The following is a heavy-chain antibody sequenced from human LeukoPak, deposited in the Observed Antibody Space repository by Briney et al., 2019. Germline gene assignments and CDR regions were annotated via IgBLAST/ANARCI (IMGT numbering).Heavy chain of an antibody. Sequence: SETLSLTCTVSGGSIGNYYWSWIRQPAGKGLEWIGTIYYTGTTYYNPSLKSRLTISVDTSKNQFSLKLTSVTAADTAVYYCARHDYYGSLNWFDPWGQGTLITVSS. CDR2: IYYTGTT. CDR1: GGSIGNYY. J-gene: IGHJ5*02. D-gene: IGHD3-10*01. CDR3: ARHDYYGSLNWFDP. V-gene: IGHV4-59*05.